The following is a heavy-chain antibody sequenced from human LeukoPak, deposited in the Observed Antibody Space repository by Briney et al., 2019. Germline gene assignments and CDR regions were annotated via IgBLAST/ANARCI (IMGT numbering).Heavy chain of an antibody. J-gene: IGHJ4*02. V-gene: IGHV3-23*01. CDR2: ISGSGGST. D-gene: IGHD2-2*01. CDR3: AKALRRYCSSTSCYRPDY. CDR1: GFTFSSYA. Sequence: VGSLRLSCAASGFTFSSYAMSWVRQAPGRGLEWVSAISGSGGSTYYADSVKGRFTISRDNSKNTLYLQMNSLRAEDTAVYYCAKALRRYCSSTSCYRPDYWGQGTLVTVSS.